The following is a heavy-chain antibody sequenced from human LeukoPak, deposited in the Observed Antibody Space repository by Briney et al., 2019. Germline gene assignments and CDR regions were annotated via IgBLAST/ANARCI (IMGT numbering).Heavy chain of an antibody. Sequence: VGSLRLSCAASGFTFSSYWMSWVRQAPGKGLEWVANIKQDGSEKYYVDSVKGRFTISRDNAKNSLYLQMNSLRAEDTAVYYCARGGQQNYGDYVDQGFDYWGQGTLVTVSS. CDR2: IKQDGSEK. V-gene: IGHV3-7*01. CDR3: ARGGQQNYGDYVDQGFDY. D-gene: IGHD4-17*01. CDR1: GFTFSSYW. J-gene: IGHJ4*02.